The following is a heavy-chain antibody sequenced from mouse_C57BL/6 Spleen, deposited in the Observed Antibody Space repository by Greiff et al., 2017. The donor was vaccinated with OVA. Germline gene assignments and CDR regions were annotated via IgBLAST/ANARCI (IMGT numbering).Heavy chain of an antibody. CDR3: ARTCYGSSYYFDD. Sequence: VTLVESGAELVKPGASVKISCKASGFAFSSYWMNWVKQRHGKGLEWIGQIYLGDGDTNYNGKFKGKATLTADKSSSKDYMQRSSLTSEDTAVYFCARTCYGSSYYFDDWGQGTTLTVSS. CDR1: GFAFSSYW. D-gene: IGHD1-1*01. J-gene: IGHJ2*01. CDR2: IYLGDGDT. V-gene: IGHV1-80*01.